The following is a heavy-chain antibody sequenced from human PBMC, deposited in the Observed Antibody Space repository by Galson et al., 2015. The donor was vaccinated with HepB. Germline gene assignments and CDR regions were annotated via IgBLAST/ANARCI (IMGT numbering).Heavy chain of an antibody. D-gene: IGHD6-13*01. CDR1: GFTFSRYA. J-gene: IGHJ4*02. CDR2: ITSNGGRT. Sequence: SLRLSCAASGFTFSRYAMTWVRQAPGKGLEWISSITSNGGRTFYTNSVKGRFTISRDNSRNTVVLQLSSLRPEDTAVYYCARELARAWRSSSWYSSPDYWGQGTLVTVSS. CDR3: ARELARAWRSSSWYSSPDY. V-gene: IGHV3-23*01.